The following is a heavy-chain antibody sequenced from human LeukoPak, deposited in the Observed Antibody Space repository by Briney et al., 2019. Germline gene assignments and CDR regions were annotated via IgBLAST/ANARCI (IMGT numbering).Heavy chain of an antibody. Sequence: GGSLRLSCAASGFTLSRYAMSWVRQAPGKGLEWVSAISGSGGSTYYADSVKGRFTISRDNSKNTLYLQMNSLRAEDTAVYYCAKEYSGWPLNWFDPWGQGTLVTVSS. CDR2: ISGSGGST. J-gene: IGHJ5*02. D-gene: IGHD6-19*01. CDR3: AKEYSGWPLNWFDP. V-gene: IGHV3-23*01. CDR1: GFTLSRYA.